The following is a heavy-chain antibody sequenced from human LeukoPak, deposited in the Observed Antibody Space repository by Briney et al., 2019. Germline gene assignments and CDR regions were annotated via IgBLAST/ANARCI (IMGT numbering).Heavy chain of an antibody. D-gene: IGHD6-19*01. V-gene: IGHV1-18*01. CDR1: GYTFTSYG. Sequence: GASVKVSCKASGYTFTSYGISWVRQAPGQGLEWMGWISAYNGNTNYAQKLQGRVTMTTDTSTSTAYMELRSLRSDDTAVYYCASERVHSSGWYRDYYYYGMDVWGQGTTVTVSS. CDR2: ISAYNGNT. J-gene: IGHJ6*02. CDR3: ASERVHSSGWYRDYYYYGMDV.